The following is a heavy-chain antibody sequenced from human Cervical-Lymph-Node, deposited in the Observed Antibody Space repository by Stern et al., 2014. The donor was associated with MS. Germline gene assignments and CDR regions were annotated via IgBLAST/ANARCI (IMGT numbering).Heavy chain of an antibody. Sequence: EVQLVESGGGLVQPGGSLRLSCAASGFTFSSYWMHWVRQAPGKGLVWVSRIARDGSGATYADSVKGRFAISRDNAKNTLYLQMNSLRAEDTAVYYCARAPYYYDTSGYSYSYFDLWGRGTLVTVSS. CDR1: GFTFSSYW. CDR3: ARAPYYYDTSGYSYSYFDL. J-gene: IGHJ2*01. CDR2: IARDGSGA. D-gene: IGHD3-22*01. V-gene: IGHV3-74*03.